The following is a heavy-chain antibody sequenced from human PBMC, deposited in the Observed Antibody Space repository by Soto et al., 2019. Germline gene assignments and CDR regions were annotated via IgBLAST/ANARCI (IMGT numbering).Heavy chain of an antibody. CDR2: ISSSSSYI. CDR3: ARELSRGYSGYDLAY. V-gene: IGHV3-21*01. D-gene: IGHD5-12*01. CDR1: GFTFSDYT. J-gene: IGHJ4*02. Sequence: GGSLRLSCAVSGFTFSDYTMIWVRQAPGKGLEWVSSISSSSSYIYYADSVKGRFTISRDNAKNSLYLQMSSLRAEDTAMYYCARELSRGYSGYDLAYWGQGTLVTVSS.